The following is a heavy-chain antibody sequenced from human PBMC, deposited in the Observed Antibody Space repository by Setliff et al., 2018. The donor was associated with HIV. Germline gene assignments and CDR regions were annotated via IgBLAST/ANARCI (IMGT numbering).Heavy chain of an antibody. D-gene: IGHD3-10*01. Sequence: SVKVSCKASGGTFCSFAISWVRQAPGQGLEWMGGIIPIFGTANYAQKFQGRVTITTDESTTTAYMELRSLRSEDTAVYYCARETYYGSGSYLPTEYYYYYMDVWGKGTTVTVSS. CDR1: GGTFCSFA. CDR3: ARETYYGSGSYLPTEYYYYYMDV. V-gene: IGHV1-69*05. CDR2: IIPIFGTA. J-gene: IGHJ6*03.